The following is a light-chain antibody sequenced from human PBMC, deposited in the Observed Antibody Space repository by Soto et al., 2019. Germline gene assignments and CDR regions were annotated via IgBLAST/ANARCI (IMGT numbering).Light chain of an antibody. J-gene: IGKJ1*01. Sequence: DIQMTQSPSTLSESVGDRVTITCRASQSISSWLAWYQQKPGKAPKLLIYQASSLESGVPSRFSGSGSGTEFTLTISSLQPEDFATYYCQQYNINSETFGQGTKVDIK. V-gene: IGKV1-5*03. CDR3: QQYNINSET. CDR1: QSISSW. CDR2: QAS.